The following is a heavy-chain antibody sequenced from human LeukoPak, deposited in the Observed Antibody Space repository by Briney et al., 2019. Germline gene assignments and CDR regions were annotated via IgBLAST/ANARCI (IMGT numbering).Heavy chain of an antibody. CDR2: ISGSGGST. Sequence: GGSLRLSCAASGFTFSSYAMSWVRQAPGKGLEWVSAISGSGGSTYYADSVEGRFTISRDNSKNTLYLQMNSLRAEDTAVYYCAKPPLAAAGGDYYYGMDVWGQGTTVTVSS. CDR1: GFTFSSYA. J-gene: IGHJ6*02. CDR3: AKPPLAAAGGDYYYGMDV. D-gene: IGHD6-13*01. V-gene: IGHV3-23*01.